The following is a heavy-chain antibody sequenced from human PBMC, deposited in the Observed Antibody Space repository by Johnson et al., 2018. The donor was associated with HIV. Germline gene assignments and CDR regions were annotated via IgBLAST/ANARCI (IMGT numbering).Heavy chain of an antibody. D-gene: IGHD6-19*01. CDR3: ARDNGAVAGPEGAFDI. Sequence: AASGFSFNNAWMSWVRQAPGKGLEWVALISSDGSGKYYADSVKGRFTISRDNSKNTLYLQMNSLRAEDTAVYYCARDNGAVAGPEGAFDIWGQGTMVTVSS. CDR1: GFSFNNAW. J-gene: IGHJ3*02. CDR2: ISSDGSGK. V-gene: IGHV3-30*03.